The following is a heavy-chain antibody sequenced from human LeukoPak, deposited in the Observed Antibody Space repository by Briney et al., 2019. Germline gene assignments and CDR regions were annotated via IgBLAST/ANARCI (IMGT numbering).Heavy chain of an antibody. CDR2: INFSGGST. CDR3: ARGTSWGYFDL. D-gene: IGHD1-14*01. J-gene: IGHJ2*01. CDR1: GYTVTSYY. Sequence: ASVKVSCKASGYTVTSYYMHWVRQAPGQGLEWMGMINFSGGSTSYAQKFQGRVTMTRDTSTSTVYMELSSLRSEDTAVYYCARGTSWGYFDLWGRGTLVTVSS. V-gene: IGHV1-46*01.